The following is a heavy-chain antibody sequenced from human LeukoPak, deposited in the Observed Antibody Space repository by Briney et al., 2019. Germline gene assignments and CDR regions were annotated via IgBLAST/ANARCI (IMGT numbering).Heavy chain of an antibody. CDR2: ISNTGNTI. CDR1: GFTFSDYY. V-gene: IGHV3-11*01. J-gene: IGHJ4*02. Sequence: PGGSLRLSCAASGFTFSDYYMNWIRQAPGKGLEWVSFISNTGNTIYYADSVKGRFTISRDNANKSLYLQMNSLRAEDTAVYYCATHAPYSSSWSFDYWGQGTLVTVSS. CDR3: ATHAPYSSSWSFDY. D-gene: IGHD6-13*01.